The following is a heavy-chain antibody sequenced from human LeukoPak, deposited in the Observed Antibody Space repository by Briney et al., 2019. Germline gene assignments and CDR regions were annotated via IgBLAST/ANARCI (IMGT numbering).Heavy chain of an antibody. CDR1: GFPFSSYS. J-gene: IGHJ4*02. CDR2: ISSSSSTI. V-gene: IGHV3-48*04. CDR3: VTAAGRGYYFDY. D-gene: IGHD6-13*01. Sequence: PGGSLRLSCVAPGFPFSSYSMNWVRQAPGKGREWVSYISSSSSTIYYADSVKGRFTISRDNAKNSLYLQMNSLRAEDTAVYYCVTAAGRGYYFDYWGQGTLVTVSS.